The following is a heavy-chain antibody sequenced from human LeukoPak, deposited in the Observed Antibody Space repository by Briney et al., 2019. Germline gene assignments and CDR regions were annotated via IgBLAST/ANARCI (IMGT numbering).Heavy chain of an antibody. CDR2: ISWNSGSI. V-gene: IGHV3-9*03. Sequence: GRSLRLSCAASGFTFDDYAMHWVRQAPGKGLEWVSGISWNSGSIGHADSVKGRFTISRDNAKNSLYLQMNSLRAEDMALYYCAKDGGSGLDYWGQGTLVTVSS. CDR1: GFTFDDYA. D-gene: IGHD6-19*01. CDR3: AKDGGSGLDY. J-gene: IGHJ4*02.